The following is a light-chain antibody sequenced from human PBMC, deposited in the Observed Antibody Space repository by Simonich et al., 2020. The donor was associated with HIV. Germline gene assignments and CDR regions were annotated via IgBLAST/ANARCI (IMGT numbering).Light chain of an antibody. V-gene: IGKV3-15*01. CDR2: GAS. J-gene: IGKJ1*01. Sequence: EIVMTQSPATLSVSPGERATLSCRASQSVSSNLAGYQQKPGQTPRLLIYGASTRATGIPARFSGSGSGTEFTLTISSLQSEDFATYYCQQYNSYSQMFGQGTRVEIK. CDR3: QQYNSYSQM. CDR1: QSVSSN.